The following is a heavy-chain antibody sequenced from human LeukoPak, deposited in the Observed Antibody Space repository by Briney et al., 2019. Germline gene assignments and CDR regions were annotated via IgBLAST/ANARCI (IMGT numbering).Heavy chain of an antibody. CDR3: AKDFVGANAFDI. Sequence: GGSLRLSCAASGFTFSSYAMSWVRQAPGKGLEWVSAISGSGGRTYYADSVKGRFTISRDNSKNTLYLQMNSLRAEDTAVYYCAKDFVGANAFDIWGQGTMVTVSS. CDR2: ISGSGGRT. J-gene: IGHJ3*02. V-gene: IGHV3-23*01. CDR1: GFTFSSYA. D-gene: IGHD1-26*01.